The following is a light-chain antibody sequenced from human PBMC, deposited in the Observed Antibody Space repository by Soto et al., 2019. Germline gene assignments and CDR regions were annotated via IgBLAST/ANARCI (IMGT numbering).Light chain of an antibody. CDR1: SSDIGGYNY. J-gene: IGLJ2*01. CDR3: SSYTTSGSRL. V-gene: IGLV2-14*03. Sequence: QSALTQPASVSGSAGQAITISCTGASSDIGGYNYVSWYQQHPRKAPKLMIYDVSHRPSGISNRFSGSKSGNTASLTISGLQAEDESDYYCSSYTTSGSRLFGGGTQLTVL. CDR2: DVS.